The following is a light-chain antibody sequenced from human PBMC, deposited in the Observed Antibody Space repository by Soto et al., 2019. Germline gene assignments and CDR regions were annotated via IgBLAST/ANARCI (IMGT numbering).Light chain of an antibody. CDR3: QHYTAWPLT. Sequence: EIVMTQSPATLSVSPGERATLSCRASQTIYNNLAWYQQKPGRAPRLVIYLASTRAAGIPARFSGSGSGTEVTLTISSLQSEDFAVYYCQHYTAWPLTFGGGTKVEIK. V-gene: IGKV3-15*01. CDR2: LAS. CDR1: QTIYNN. J-gene: IGKJ4*01.